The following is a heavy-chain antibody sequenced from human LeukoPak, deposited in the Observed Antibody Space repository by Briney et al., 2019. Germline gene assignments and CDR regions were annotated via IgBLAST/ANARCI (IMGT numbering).Heavy chain of an antibody. Sequence: ASVKVSCKASGYTFTGYYMHWVRQAPGQGLEWMGWINPNSGGTNYAQKFQGRVTMTRDTSISTAYMELSRLRSDDTAVYYCARRGVSVGNYYYYYMDVRGKGTTVTVSS. J-gene: IGHJ6*03. V-gene: IGHV1-2*02. CDR3: ARRGVSVGNYYYYYMDV. CDR1: GYTFTGYY. D-gene: IGHD1-26*01. CDR2: INPNSGGT.